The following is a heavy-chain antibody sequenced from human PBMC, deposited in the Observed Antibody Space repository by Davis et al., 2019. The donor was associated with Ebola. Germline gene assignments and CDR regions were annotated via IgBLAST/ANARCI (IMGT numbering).Heavy chain of an antibody. Sequence: GESLKISCAASGFTFSGSAMHWVRQASGKGLEWVGRIRRKANSYATAYAASLKGRFTIPRDESKNTAYLQMNSLKTDDTAVYYCTTTTTHFDDWGQGTLVTVSS. CDR1: GFTFSGSA. J-gene: IGHJ4*02. D-gene: IGHD1-26*01. V-gene: IGHV3-73*01. CDR3: TTTTTHFDD. CDR2: IRRKANSYAT.